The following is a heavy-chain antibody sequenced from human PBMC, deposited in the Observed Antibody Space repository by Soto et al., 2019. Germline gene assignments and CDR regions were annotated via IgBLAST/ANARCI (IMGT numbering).Heavy chain of an antibody. D-gene: IGHD2-2*01. V-gene: IGHV1-3*01. CDR2: INAGNGNT. CDR1: GYTFTNYA. Sequence: QVQLVQSGAEVEKPGASVKVSCKAFGYTFTNYAVHWVRQAPGQRLEWMGWINAGNGNTRFSQNLQGRVTITRDTSARTVYMELSSLRSEDTAVYYCARGHLAVVPVASWFYYMDVWGKGTTVTVSS. CDR3: ARGHLAVVPVASWFYYMDV. J-gene: IGHJ6*03.